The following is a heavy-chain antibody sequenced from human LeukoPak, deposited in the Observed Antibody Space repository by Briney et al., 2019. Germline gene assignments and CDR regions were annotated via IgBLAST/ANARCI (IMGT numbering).Heavy chain of an antibody. Sequence: SETLSLTCTVSGGFINSYYWSWIRQPPGKGLEWIGYIYYSGSTIYSPSLTSRVTISVDRTKNQFSLKWSSVTAADTAVYYCARRNADDAFDIWGQGTMVTVSS. CDR2: IYYSGST. CDR1: GGFINSYY. CDR3: ARRNADDAFDI. V-gene: IGHV4-59*08. J-gene: IGHJ3*02.